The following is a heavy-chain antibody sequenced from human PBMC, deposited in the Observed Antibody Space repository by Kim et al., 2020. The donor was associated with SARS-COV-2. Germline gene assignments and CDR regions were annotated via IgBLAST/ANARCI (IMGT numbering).Heavy chain of an antibody. CDR2: IIPIFGTA. V-gene: IGHV1-69*13. CDR3: ARDPSAGDPRSGGYYDFWRLYYYYGMDV. Sequence: SVKVSCEASGGTFSSYAISWVRQAPGQGLEWMGGIIPIFGTANYAQKFQGRVTITADESTSTAYMELSSLRSEDTAVYYCARDPSAGDPRSGGYYDFWRLYYYYGMDVWGQGTTVTVSS. CDR1: GGTFSSYA. J-gene: IGHJ6*02. D-gene: IGHD3-3*01.